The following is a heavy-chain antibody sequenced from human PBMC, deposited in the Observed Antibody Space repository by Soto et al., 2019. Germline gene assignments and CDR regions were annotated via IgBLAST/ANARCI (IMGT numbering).Heavy chain of an antibody. CDR1: VGSFMSGSYY. CDR3: AREGRGDGYNPSFGPFD. J-gene: IGHJ4*02. CDR2: IYYSGST. V-gene: IGHV4-61*01. Sequence: SETLSISCTVSVGSFMSGSYYWNWVRQPPGKGLEWIGNIYYSGSTNYNPSLKSRVTISVDTSKNQFSLKLSSVTAADTAVYYCAREGRGDGYNPSFGPFDWGQGTLVTVSS. D-gene: IGHD3-10*01.